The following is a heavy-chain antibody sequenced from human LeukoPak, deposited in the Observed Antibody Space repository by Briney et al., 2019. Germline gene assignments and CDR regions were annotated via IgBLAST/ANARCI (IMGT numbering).Heavy chain of an antibody. CDR2: INHRRSA. CDR1: GGSISSGSYY. J-gene: IGHJ4*02. CDR3: ARGQFWSGYSI. D-gene: IGHD3-3*02. V-gene: IGHV4-39*01. Sequence: PSETLSLTCTVSGGSISSGSYYWSWIRQPPGKGLEWIGEINHRRSANYNPSLKSRVTMSVDTSKNQFSLNLSSVTAADTAVYYCARGQFWSGYSIWGQGTLVTVSS.